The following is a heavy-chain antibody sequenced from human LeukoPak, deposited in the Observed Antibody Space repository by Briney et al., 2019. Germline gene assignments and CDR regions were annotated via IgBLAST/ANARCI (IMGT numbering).Heavy chain of an antibody. CDR2: IYYSVST. V-gene: IGHV4-61*08. Sequence: SETLPLTCTVSGDSVASGGYYWNWIRQPPGKGLEWTGYIYYSVSTNYNLSLKSRVTISLDTSENQFSLKLTSVTAADTAVYYCARGGRGRNWFDPWGQGTLVTVSS. J-gene: IGHJ5*02. CDR1: GDSVASGGYY. CDR3: ARGGRGRNWFDP. D-gene: IGHD3-10*01.